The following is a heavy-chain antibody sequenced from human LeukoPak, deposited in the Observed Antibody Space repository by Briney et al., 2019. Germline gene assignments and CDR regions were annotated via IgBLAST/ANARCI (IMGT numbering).Heavy chain of an antibody. V-gene: IGHV4-38-2*02. Sequence: SETLSLTCTVSGSSISSGYYWGWIRQPPGTGLEWIGSIYHSGSTYYNPSLKSRVTISVDTSKNQFSLKLSSVTAADTAVYYCARLTRGLWDILTGYYIAYWGQGTLVTVSS. D-gene: IGHD3-9*01. J-gene: IGHJ4*02. CDR2: IYHSGST. CDR3: ARLTRGLWDILTGYYIAY. CDR1: GSSISSGYY.